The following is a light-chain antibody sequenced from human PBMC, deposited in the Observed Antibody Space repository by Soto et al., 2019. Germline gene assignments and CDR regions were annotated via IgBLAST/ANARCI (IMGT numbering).Light chain of an antibody. CDR2: EVS. Sequence: QSVLTQPPSASGSPGQSVTISSTGTSRDVGGYNYVSWYQQHPGKAPKLMIYEVSKRPSGVPDRFSGSKSGNTASLTVSGLQAEDEADYYCSSYAGSNNYVFGTGTKVTV. CDR1: SRDVGGYNY. V-gene: IGLV2-8*01. J-gene: IGLJ1*01. CDR3: SSYAGSNNYV.